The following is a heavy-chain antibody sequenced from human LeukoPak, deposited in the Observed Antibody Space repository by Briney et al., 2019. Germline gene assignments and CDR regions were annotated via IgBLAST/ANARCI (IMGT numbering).Heavy chain of an antibody. CDR2: ISNDGKT. Sequence: PGGSLRLSCAASGFTVSRNYMMWVRQAPGRGLECVSVISNDGKTNYADSGKGRFTISKDNSKNTVYFQMNNLRTEDTAVYYCARGLYSLWSGRFGYWGQGTLVSVSS. CDR1: GFTVSRNY. D-gene: IGHD3-3*01. J-gene: IGHJ4*02. V-gene: IGHV3-53*05. CDR3: ARGLYSLWSGRFGY.